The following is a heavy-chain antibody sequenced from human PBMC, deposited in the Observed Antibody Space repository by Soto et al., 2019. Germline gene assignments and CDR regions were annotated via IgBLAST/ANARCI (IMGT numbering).Heavy chain of an antibody. Sequence: QVQLVESGGGVVQPGRSLRLSCTASGFTFSTYGMHWVRQAPGKGLEWVTVIWYDGSNKYYADSVKGRFTISRDNSKNTLYLHMNSLRADGTAVYYCARGGGSGSSFVGYYYYTLDVWGQGTTVTVSS. CDR3: ARGGGSGSSFVGYYYYTLDV. CDR1: GFTFSTYG. J-gene: IGHJ6*02. CDR2: IWYDGSNK. D-gene: IGHD1-26*01. V-gene: IGHV3-33*01.